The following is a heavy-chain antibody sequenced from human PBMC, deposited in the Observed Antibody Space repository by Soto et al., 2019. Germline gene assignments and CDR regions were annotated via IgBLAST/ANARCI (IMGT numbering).Heavy chain of an antibody. J-gene: IGHJ6*02. CDR2: IRSKDYGGAA. CDR1: GFTFAYYE. Sequence: GGSLRLSCTASGFTFAYYEMNWFRQAPGKGLEWVSFIRSKDYGGAAHYAASVEDRFIISRDDSKSVSYLQMNSLRTEDTAVYYCARXSRVGESLPLNYYAMDVWGQGTTVTVSS. V-gene: IGHV3-49*03. D-gene: IGHD3-10*01. CDR3: ARXSRVGESLPLNYYAMDV.